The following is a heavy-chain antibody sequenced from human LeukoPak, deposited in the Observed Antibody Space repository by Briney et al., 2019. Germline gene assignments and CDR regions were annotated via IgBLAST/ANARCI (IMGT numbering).Heavy chain of an antibody. CDR3: ARDRSAYGDYVDY. Sequence: SETLSLTCAVYGGSFSGYYWSWIRQPPGKGLEWIGEINHSGSTNYNPSLKSRVTISVDTSKNQFSLKLSSVTAADTAVYYCARDRSAYGDYVDYWGQGTLVTVSS. CDR1: GGSFSGYY. D-gene: IGHD4-17*01. V-gene: IGHV4-34*01. J-gene: IGHJ4*02. CDR2: INHSGST.